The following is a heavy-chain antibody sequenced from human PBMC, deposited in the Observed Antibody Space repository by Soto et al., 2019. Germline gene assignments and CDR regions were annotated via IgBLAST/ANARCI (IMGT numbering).Heavy chain of an antibody. Sequence: TSETLSLTCTVSGGSISSGDYYWSWIRQPPGKGLEWIGYIYYSGSTYYNPSLKSRVTISVDTSKNQFSLKLSSVTAADTAVYYCAREGYFDQYIWFDPWGQGTLVTVSS. CDR2: IYYSGST. J-gene: IGHJ5*02. CDR3: AREGYFDQYIWFDP. D-gene: IGHD3-9*01. V-gene: IGHV4-30-4*01. CDR1: GGSISSGDYY.